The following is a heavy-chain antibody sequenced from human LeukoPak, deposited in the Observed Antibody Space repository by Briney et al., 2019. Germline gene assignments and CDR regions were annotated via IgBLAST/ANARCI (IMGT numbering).Heavy chain of an antibody. CDR2: IIPIFGTA. Sequence: PVKVSCKASGGTFSSYAISWVRQAPGQGLEWMGGIIPIFGTANYAQKFQGRVTITTDESTSTAYMELSSLRSEDTAVYYCARNWMGTTFCSSTSCYYYYMDVWGKGTTVTVSS. D-gene: IGHD2-2*01. CDR3: ARNWMGTTFCSSTSCYYYYMDV. V-gene: IGHV1-69*05. CDR1: GGTFSSYA. J-gene: IGHJ6*03.